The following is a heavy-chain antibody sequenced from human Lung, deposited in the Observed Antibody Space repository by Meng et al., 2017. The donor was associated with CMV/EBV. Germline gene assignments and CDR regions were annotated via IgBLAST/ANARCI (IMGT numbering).Heavy chain of an antibody. Sequence: GGSLRLSCKGSGYSFTSYWIGWVRQMPGKGLEWMGIIYPGDSDTRYSPSFQGQVTISADKSISTAYLQWSSLKASDTAMYYCARKEESYSSSGFYYWGEGTLVTVSS. CDR3: ARKEESYSSSGFYY. J-gene: IGHJ4*02. CDR1: GYSFTSYW. D-gene: IGHD6-6*01. V-gene: IGHV5-51*01. CDR2: IYPGDSDT.